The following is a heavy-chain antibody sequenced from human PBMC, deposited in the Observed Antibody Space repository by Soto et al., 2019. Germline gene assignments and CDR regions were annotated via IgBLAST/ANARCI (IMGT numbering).Heavy chain of an antibody. CDR2: IFHGGGT. Sequence: SETLSLTCDVSGESFSGYYWSWIRQPPGKGLEWIGQIFHGGGTNYSPSLKSRVTISVDTSKNQFSLELTSVTAADTSVYYCATTHYDSNPCDSFLDYCGQGTRVTVSA. V-gene: IGHV4-34*12. CDR1: GESFSGYY. CDR3: ATTHYDSNPCDSFLDY. D-gene: IGHD3-22*01. J-gene: IGHJ4*02.